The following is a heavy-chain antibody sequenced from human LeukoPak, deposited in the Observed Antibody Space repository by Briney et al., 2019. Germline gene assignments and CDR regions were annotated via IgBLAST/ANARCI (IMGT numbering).Heavy chain of an antibody. Sequence: ASVKVSCKASGGTFSSYAISWVRQAPGQGLEWMGWINPNSGGTNYAQKFQGRVTMTRDTSISTAYMELSRLRSDDTAVYFCAPSDSHFYFDYWGQGTLVTVSS. CDR1: GGTFSSYA. CDR3: APSDSHFYFDY. J-gene: IGHJ4*02. V-gene: IGHV1-2*02. D-gene: IGHD2-15*01. CDR2: INPNSGGT.